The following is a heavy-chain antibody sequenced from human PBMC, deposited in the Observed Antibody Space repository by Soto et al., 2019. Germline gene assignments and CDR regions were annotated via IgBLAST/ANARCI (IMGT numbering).Heavy chain of an antibody. CDR3: AKAEVALTGNY. J-gene: IGHJ4*02. CDR1: GFTFSSYG. D-gene: IGHD2-15*01. V-gene: IGHV3-30*18. Sequence: GGSLRLSCAASGFTFSSYGMHWVRQAPGKGLERVAVISYDGSNKYYADSVKGRFTISRDNSKNTLYLQMNSLRAEDTAVYYRAKAEVALTGNYWGQGTLVTVSS. CDR2: ISYDGSNK.